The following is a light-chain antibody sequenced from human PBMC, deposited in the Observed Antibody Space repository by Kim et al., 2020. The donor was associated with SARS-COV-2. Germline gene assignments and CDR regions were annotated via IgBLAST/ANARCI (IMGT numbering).Light chain of an antibody. CDR1: QAIRND. CDR2: GIS. J-gene: IGKJ3*01. Sequence: ASVGDRVTITCRASQAIRNDLGWYQQKPGKAPKRLIYGISTLQSGVPSRFSGGGSGTEFTLTISSLQPEDLGTYYCLQYNGFPFTFGPGTKVDIK. V-gene: IGKV1-17*01. CDR3: LQYNGFPFT.